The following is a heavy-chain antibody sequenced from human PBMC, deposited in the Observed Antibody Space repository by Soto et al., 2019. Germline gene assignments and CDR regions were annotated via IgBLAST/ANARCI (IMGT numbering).Heavy chain of an antibody. Sequence: SDTLSLTCTVSGRSICSSIYKWGWIRQPPGKGLEWIGSIYYSGNTYYNPSLKSRVTLSVDTSKIQFSLKLSSVTAADTAVYYCARLGGYCSTTGCYGYYAMDVWGQGTTVT. V-gene: IGHV4-39*01. J-gene: IGHJ6*02. D-gene: IGHD2-2*01. CDR1: GRSICSSIYK. CDR2: IYYSGNT. CDR3: ARLGGYCSTTGCYGYYAMDV.